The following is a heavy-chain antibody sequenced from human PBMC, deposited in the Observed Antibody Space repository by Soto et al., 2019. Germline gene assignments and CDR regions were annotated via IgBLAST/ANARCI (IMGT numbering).Heavy chain of an antibody. CDR2: ISYDGSNK. J-gene: IGHJ4*02. V-gene: IGHV3-30*18. CDR3: AKEHSSGWSDY. D-gene: IGHD6-19*01. Sequence: QVQLVESGGGVVQPGRSLRLSCAASGFTFSSYGMHWVRQAPGKGLEWVAVISYDGSNKYYADSVKGRFTISRDNSKNTLYLQMNSLRAEDTAVYYCAKEHSSGWSDYGGQGTLVTVSS. CDR1: GFTFSSYG.